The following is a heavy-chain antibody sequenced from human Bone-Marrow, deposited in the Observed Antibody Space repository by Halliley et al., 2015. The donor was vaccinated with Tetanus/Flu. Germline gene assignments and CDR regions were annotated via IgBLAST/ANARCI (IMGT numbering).Heavy chain of an antibody. J-gene: IGHJ6*02. CDR3: ARRTPTVRYYYYGMDV. Sequence: GEINHSGTTNYTPSPKSRVTISVAPPKNQFSLKLSSVTAADTAVYYCARRTPTVRYYYYGMDVWGQGTTVTVSS. V-gene: IGHV4-34*13. D-gene: IGHD3-10*01. CDR2: INHSGTT.